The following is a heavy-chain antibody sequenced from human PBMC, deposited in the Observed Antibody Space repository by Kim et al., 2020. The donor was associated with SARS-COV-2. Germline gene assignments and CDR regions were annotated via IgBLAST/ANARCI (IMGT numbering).Heavy chain of an antibody. CDR2: ISGSSSLI. J-gene: IGHJ5*02. CDR1: GFTFSSYG. V-gene: IGHV3-48*04. D-gene: IGHD3-10*01. Sequence: GGSLRLSCAASGFTFSSYGMNWVRQAPGKGLEWVSYISGSSSLIYYVDSVRGRFTISRDNAKNSLYLQMNSLRVEDTAVYYCARDFRSQDLVRGDRNWFDPWGQGTLVTVSS. CDR3: ARDFRSQDLVRGDRNWFDP.